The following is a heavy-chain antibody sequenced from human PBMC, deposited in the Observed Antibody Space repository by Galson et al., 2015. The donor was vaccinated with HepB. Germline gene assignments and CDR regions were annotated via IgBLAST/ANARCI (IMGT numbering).Heavy chain of an antibody. D-gene: IGHD2-2*01. CDR1: GGTFSSYA. V-gene: IGHV1-69*04. CDR2: IIPILGIA. CDR3: AIDLVGPGYV. Sequence: PVKVSCKASGGTFSSYAISWVRQAPGQGLEWMGRIIPILGIANYAQKFQGRVTITADKSTSTAYMELSSLRSEVTAVYYCAIDLVGPGYVGGQGTLVTVSS. J-gene: IGHJ4*02.